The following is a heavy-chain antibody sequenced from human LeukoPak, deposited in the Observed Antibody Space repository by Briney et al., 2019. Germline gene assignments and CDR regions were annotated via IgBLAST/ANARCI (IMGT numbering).Heavy chain of an antibody. V-gene: IGHV3-23*01. CDR1: GFTFSPYA. D-gene: IGHD6-19*01. Sequence: TGGSLRLSCAASGFTFSPYAMTWVRQAPGKGLEWVSAISGNGDSTYYADFVKGRFSISRDHSKNTLYLQMNSLRAEDTAIYYCAKDFETNGWPRGFFDHWGQGTLVTVSS. CDR2: ISGNGDST. CDR3: AKDFETNGWPRGFFDH. J-gene: IGHJ4*02.